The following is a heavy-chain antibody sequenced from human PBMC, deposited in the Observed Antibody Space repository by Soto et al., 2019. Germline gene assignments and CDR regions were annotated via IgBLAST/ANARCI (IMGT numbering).Heavy chain of an antibody. CDR3: ARGRYGDY. CDR1: GYTFTSYG. V-gene: IGHV1-18*01. J-gene: IGHJ4*02. Sequence: QVHLVQSGAEVKKPGASVKVSCKASGYTFTSYGITWVRQAPGQGLEWMGWISAHNGNTDYAQKLQGRVIVTRDTSTTPAYRELRSLRSDDTPVYYGARGRYGDYWGQGALVTVSS. D-gene: IGHD1-1*01. CDR2: ISAHNGNT.